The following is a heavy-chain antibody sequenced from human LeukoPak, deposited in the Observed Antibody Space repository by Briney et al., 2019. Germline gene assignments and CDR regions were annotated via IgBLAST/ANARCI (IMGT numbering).Heavy chain of an antibody. CDR1: GFTFDDYA. J-gene: IGHJ5*02. CDR2: ISWNSGSI. CDR3: AKGGYSLGSWFDP. V-gene: IGHV3-9*01. D-gene: IGHD5-18*01. Sequence: PGRSLRLSCAASGFTFDDYAMHWVRQAPGKGLEWASGISWNSGSIGYADSVKGRFTISRDNAKNSLYLQMNSLRAEDTALYYCAKGGYSLGSWFDPWGQGTLVTVSS.